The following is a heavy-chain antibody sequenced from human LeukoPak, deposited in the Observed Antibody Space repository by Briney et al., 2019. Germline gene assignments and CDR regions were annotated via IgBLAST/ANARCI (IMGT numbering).Heavy chain of an antibody. CDR2: IYYTGST. D-gene: IGHD3-3*01. J-gene: IGHJ5*02. CDR1: GGSISSGGYY. CDR3: ARDSREGFLEWPTSHWFDP. Sequence: PSETLSLTCTVSGGSISSGGYYWSWIRQHPGKGLEWIGYIYYTGSTYYNPSLKSRVTISVDTSKNQFSLKLSSVTAADTAVYYCARDSREGFLEWPTSHWFDPWGQGTLVTVSS. V-gene: IGHV4-31*03.